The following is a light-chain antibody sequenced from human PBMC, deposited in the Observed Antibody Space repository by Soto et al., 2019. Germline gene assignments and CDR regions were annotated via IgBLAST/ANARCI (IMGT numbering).Light chain of an antibody. J-gene: IGLJ3*02. V-gene: IGLV7-46*01. CDR3: LLSYSGTNWV. CDR1: TGAVTSGNY. Sequence: HAVVTQEPSLTVSPGGTVTLTCGSSTGAVTSGNYPYWFQKKPGQAPRTLIYDTTNKQSWTPARFSGSLLGGKAALTLAGAQTDDEADYYCLLSYSGTNWVFGGGTQLTVL. CDR2: DTT.